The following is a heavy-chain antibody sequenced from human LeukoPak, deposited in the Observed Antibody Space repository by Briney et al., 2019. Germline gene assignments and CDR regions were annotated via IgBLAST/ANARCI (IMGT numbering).Heavy chain of an antibody. J-gene: IGHJ4*02. D-gene: IGHD2-2*01. CDR1: GGSFSGYY. Sequence: SETLSFTCAVYGGSFSGYYWSWIRQPPGKGLEWIGEINHSGSTNYNPSLKSRVTISVDTSKNQFSLKLSSVTAADTAVYYCARAGRYCSSTSCWFDYWGQGTLVTVSS. V-gene: IGHV4-34*01. CDR2: INHSGST. CDR3: ARAGRYCSSTSCWFDY.